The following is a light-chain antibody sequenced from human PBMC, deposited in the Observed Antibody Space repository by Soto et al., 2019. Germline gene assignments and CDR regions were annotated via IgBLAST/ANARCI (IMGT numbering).Light chain of an antibody. CDR3: QQNGGSPLT. V-gene: IGKV3-20*01. Sequence: EIVLTQSPGTLSLSPGERATLSCRPSQSVSSTYLAWYQQKPGQAPRLLIYGASSRATGIPDRFSGSGSGTDFTLTISRLEPEDFAVYYCQQNGGSPLTFGGGTKVEIK. CDR1: QSVSSTY. J-gene: IGKJ4*01. CDR2: GAS.